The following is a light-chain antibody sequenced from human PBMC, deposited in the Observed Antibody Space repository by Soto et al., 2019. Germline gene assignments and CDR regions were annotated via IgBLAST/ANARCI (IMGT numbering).Light chain of an antibody. V-gene: IGLV1-44*01. CDR2: XXX. CDR3: ATWDDSLNGVV. Sequence: QSVLTQPPSASGTPGQRVTISCSGSSSNIGSNSVNWYQQLPGTAPXLLIYXXXXXXXXXPXXFSGSKSGXXXXXXXXGLQSEDEADYYCATWDDSLNGVVFGGGTKLTVL. J-gene: IGLJ2*01. CDR1: SSNIGSNS.